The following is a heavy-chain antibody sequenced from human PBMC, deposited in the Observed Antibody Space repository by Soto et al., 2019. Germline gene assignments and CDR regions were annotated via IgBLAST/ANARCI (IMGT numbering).Heavy chain of an antibody. CDR3: AKDGDSSGIRGKSWYFDL. V-gene: IGHV3-23*01. Sequence: QPGGSLRLSCAASGFTFSSYAMSWVRQAPGKGLEWVSAISGSGGSTYYADSVKGRFTISRDNSKNTLYLQMNSLRAEDTAVYYCAKDGDSSGIRGKSWYFDLWGRGTLVTVSS. CDR1: GFTFSSYA. D-gene: IGHD3-22*01. CDR2: ISGSGGST. J-gene: IGHJ2*01.